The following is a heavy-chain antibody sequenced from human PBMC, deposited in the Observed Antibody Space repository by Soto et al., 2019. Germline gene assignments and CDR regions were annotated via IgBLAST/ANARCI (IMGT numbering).Heavy chain of an antibody. V-gene: IGHV3-30*18. D-gene: IGHD6-19*01. CDR1: GFTFSSYG. Sequence: QVQLVESGGGVVQPGRSLRLSCAASGFTFSSYGMHWVRQAPGKGLEWVAVISYDGSNKYCADSVKGRFTISRDNSKNLLYLQMNSLRAEDTAVYYCAKDHRVVAVALDYWGQGTLVTVSS. J-gene: IGHJ4*02. CDR2: ISYDGSNK. CDR3: AKDHRVVAVALDY.